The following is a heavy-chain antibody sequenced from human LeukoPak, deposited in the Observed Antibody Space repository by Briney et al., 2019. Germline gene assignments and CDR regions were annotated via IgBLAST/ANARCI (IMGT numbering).Heavy chain of an antibody. CDR2: INAGNGNT. V-gene: IGHV1-3*01. CDR3: ARGTAWFGERYFDY. J-gene: IGHJ4*02. Sequence: AASVKVSCKASGYTFTSYAMHWVRQAPGQRLEWMGWINAGNGNTKYSQKFQGRVTITRDTSASTAYMELSSLRSEDTAVYYCARGTAWFGERYFDYWGQGTLVTVSS. D-gene: IGHD3-10*01. CDR1: GYTFTSYA.